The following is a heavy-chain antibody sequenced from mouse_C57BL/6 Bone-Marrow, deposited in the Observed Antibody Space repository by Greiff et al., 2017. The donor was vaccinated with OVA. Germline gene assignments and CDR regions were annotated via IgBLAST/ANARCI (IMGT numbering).Heavy chain of an antibody. CDR3: ARYDYDYDGDYFDY. Sequence: VQLQQSGAELVKPGASVKISCKASGYAFSSYWMNWVKQRPGKGLEWIGQIYPGDGDTNYNGKFKGKATLTADKSSSTAYMQLSSLTSEDSAVYFCARYDYDYDGDYFDYWGQGTTLTVSS. CDR2: IYPGDGDT. CDR1: GYAFSSYW. J-gene: IGHJ2*01. V-gene: IGHV1-80*01. D-gene: IGHD2-4*01.